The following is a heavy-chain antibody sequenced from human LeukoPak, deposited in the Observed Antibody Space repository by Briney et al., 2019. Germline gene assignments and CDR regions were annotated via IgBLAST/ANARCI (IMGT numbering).Heavy chain of an antibody. V-gene: IGHV3-33*01. CDR2: VYDDGSRE. CDR3: ARNLKSGYFDS. CDR1: GFTFSNYG. D-gene: IGHD3-3*01. J-gene: IGHJ4*02. Sequence: PGRSLRLSCAASGFTFSNYGMHWVRQAPGKGLEWVAVVYDDGSREHIADSVKGRFTISRDNSKNTVVLQMNGLRGGDTAVYYCARNLKSGYFDSWGQGTLVTVSA.